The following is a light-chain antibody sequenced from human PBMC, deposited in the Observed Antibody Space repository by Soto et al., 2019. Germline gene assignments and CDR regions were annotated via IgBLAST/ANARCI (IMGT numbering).Light chain of an antibody. CDR2: DAS. Sequence: DIQMTQSPSTLSASVGDRVTITCRASQSISSWLAWYQQKPGKAPKLLIYDASSLESGAPSRFSGSGSGTEFTLTISSLQPDDFATYYCQQYNSYSGTSGKGTKV. CDR1: QSISSW. J-gene: IGKJ1*01. V-gene: IGKV1-5*01. CDR3: QQYNSYSGT.